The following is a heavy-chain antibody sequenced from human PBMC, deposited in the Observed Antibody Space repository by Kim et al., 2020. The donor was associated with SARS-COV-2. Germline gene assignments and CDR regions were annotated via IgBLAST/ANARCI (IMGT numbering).Heavy chain of an antibody. D-gene: IGHD3-10*01. Sequence: GNGNTKYSQKFQGKVTITRDTSASTAYMELSSLRSEDTAVYYCARYRGFDYWGQGTLVTVSS. V-gene: IGHV1-3*01. J-gene: IGHJ4*02. CDR3: ARYRGFDY. CDR2: GNGNT.